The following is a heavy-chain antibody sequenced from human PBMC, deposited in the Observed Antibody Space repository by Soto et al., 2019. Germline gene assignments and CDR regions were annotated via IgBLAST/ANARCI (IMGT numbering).Heavy chain of an antibody. CDR3: AGTTSHQWYYMDV. V-gene: IGHV6-1*01. CDR1: GDSVSSNIAA. J-gene: IGHJ6*03. D-gene: IGHD1-7*01. CDR2: TYYRSRWYN. Sequence: PSQTLSLTCAISGDSVSSNIAAWNWIRLSPSRGLEWLARTYYRSRWYNDYAVSVVSRITVNPDTSMNQFSLQLTSVTPEDMSVYYCAGTTSHQWYYMDVWGKGTTVTVSS.